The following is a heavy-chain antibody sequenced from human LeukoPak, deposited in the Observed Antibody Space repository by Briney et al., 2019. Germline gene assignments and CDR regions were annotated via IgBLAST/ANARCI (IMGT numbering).Heavy chain of an antibody. V-gene: IGHV3-23*01. CDR3: AKDLSSGFPKNLNDY. CDR2: ISGSGGST. J-gene: IGHJ4*02. D-gene: IGHD6-19*01. CDR1: GFTFSSHW. Sequence: GGSLRLSSAASGFTFSSHWMHWVRQAPGKGLEWVSAISGSGGSTYYADSVKGRFTISRDNSKNTLYLQMNSLRAEDTAVYYCAKDLSSGFPKNLNDYWGQGTLVTVSS.